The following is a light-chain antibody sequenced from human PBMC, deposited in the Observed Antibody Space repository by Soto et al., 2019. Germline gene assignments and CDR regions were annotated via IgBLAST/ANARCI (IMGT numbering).Light chain of an antibody. CDR1: QSVRDRY. V-gene: IGKV3-20*01. CDR3: QQYGSSPGT. J-gene: IGKJ1*01. Sequence: EIVMTQSPATLSVSPGERATFSCRASQSVRDRYLAWYQQKPGQAPSLLIYDTSTRATGVPDRFSGSGSGTDFALTISRVEPEDFAIYFCQQYGSSPGTFGQGTKV. CDR2: DTS.